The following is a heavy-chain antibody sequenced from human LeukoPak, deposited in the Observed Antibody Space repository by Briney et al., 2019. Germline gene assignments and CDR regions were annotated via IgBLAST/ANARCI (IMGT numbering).Heavy chain of an antibody. J-gene: IGHJ5*02. Sequence: ASVNVSCKASVYTFTSYYMHSVRQAPGQGLGWRGIINPSGANTSYAQKCQGTITMTRDMFTSTVYMELSSVRSEDTAVYYCGRVLAGWFDPRGQGTLVSVSS. CDR3: GRVLAGWFDP. V-gene: IGHV1-46*01. CDR2: INPSGANT. D-gene: IGHD3-3*02. CDR1: VYTFTSYY.